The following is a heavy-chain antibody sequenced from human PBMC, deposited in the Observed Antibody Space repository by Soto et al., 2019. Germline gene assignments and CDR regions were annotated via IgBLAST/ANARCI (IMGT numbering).Heavy chain of an antibody. Sequence: ASVKVSCKASGYTFTSYGISWVRQAPGQGLEWMGWISAYNGNTNYAQKLQGRVTMTTDTSTSTAYMELRSLRSDDTAVYYCARLQRITIFGVVPGWFDPWGQGTXVTVSS. CDR2: ISAYNGNT. D-gene: IGHD3-3*01. J-gene: IGHJ5*02. CDR1: GYTFTSYG. V-gene: IGHV1-18*04. CDR3: ARLQRITIFGVVPGWFDP.